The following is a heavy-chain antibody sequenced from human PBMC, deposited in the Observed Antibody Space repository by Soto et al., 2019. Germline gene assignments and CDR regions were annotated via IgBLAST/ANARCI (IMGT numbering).Heavy chain of an antibody. D-gene: IGHD5-12*01. J-gene: IGHJ4*02. CDR3: ARDSPIGSTFSGYDAIDY. CDR2: IIPIFGTA. CDR1: GCTFSSYV. V-gene: IGHV1-69*06. Sequence: SVKVSCKASGCTFSSYVISWLRQAPGQGLEWMGGIIPIFGTANYAQNFKGRVTITADKSTGTAYMEVNSLRSEDTAVYYCARDSPIGSTFSGYDAIDYWGQGTLVTVSS.